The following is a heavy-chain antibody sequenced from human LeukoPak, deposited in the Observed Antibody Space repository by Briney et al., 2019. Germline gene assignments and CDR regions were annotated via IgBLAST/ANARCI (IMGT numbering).Heavy chain of an antibody. Sequence: SETLSLTCAVYGGSFSGYYWSWIRQPPGKGLEWIGEINHSGSTNYNPSLKSRVTISVDTSKNQFSLKLSSVTAADTAVYYCARHIVGKWELLVYYFDYWGQGTLVTVSS. V-gene: IGHV4-34*01. CDR2: INHSGST. CDR1: GGSFSGYY. D-gene: IGHD1-26*01. J-gene: IGHJ4*02. CDR3: ARHIVGKWELLVYYFDY.